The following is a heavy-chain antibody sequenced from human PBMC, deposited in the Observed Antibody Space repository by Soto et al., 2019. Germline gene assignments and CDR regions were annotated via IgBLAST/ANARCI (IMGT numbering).Heavy chain of an antibody. CDR2: IIPIFGTA. CDR3: ARVNCGGDCPHYYYYYGMDV. Sequence: QVQLVQSGAEVKKPGSSVKVSCKASGGTFSSYAISWVRQAPGQGLDWMGGIIPIFGTANYAQKFQGRVTITADESTSTAYMELSSLRSEDTAVYYCARVNCGGDCPHYYYYYGMDVWGQGTTVTVSS. J-gene: IGHJ6*02. V-gene: IGHV1-69*01. CDR1: GGTFSSYA. D-gene: IGHD2-21*02.